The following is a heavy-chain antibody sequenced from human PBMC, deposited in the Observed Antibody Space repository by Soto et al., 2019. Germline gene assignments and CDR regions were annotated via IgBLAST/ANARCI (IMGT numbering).Heavy chain of an antibody. CDR1: GGTFSSYA. CDR2: IIPIFGTA. D-gene: IGHD3-3*01. V-gene: IGHV1-69*01. Sequence: QVQLVQSGAEVKKPGSSVKVSCKASGGTFSSYAISWVRQAPGQGLEWIGGIIPIFGTANYAQKFQGRVTIPADESTSTAYMELSSLRSEDTAVYYCARVWSNLYGMDVWGQGTTVTVSS. J-gene: IGHJ6*02. CDR3: ARVWSNLYGMDV.